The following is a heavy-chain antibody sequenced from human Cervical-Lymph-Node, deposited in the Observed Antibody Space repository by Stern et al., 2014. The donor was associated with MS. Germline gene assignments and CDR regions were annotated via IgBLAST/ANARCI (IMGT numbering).Heavy chain of an antibody. Sequence: QVQLVQSGAEVKKPGSSVKVSCKASGGSFSMDSISWVRQAPGEGLEWMGGLTPMCGTTNYAQKFQGRVTTTADVSTSTAYMELTSLRSEDTAVYFCARDQGGIADSWGQGTLVIVSS. J-gene: IGHJ4*02. CDR3: ARDQGGIADS. D-gene: IGHD6-13*01. CDR1: GGSFSMDS. CDR2: LTPMCGTT. V-gene: IGHV1-69*01.